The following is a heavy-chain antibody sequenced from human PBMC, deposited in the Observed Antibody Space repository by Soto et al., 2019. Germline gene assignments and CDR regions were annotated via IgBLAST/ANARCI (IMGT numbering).Heavy chain of an antibody. CDR1: GYTFTSYA. CDR2: INPGNGNT. J-gene: IGHJ2*01. Sequence: QVQVVQSGAEVKKPGASVKVSCKASGYTFTSYAMHWVRQAPGQRLEWMGWINPGNGNTKNSQKFQGRVTITRDTFASTAYMELSSVRSEDTAVYYCARGASSVTTFYFDLWGRGTLVTVSS. D-gene: IGHD4-17*01. V-gene: IGHV1-3*01. CDR3: ARGASSVTTFYFDL.